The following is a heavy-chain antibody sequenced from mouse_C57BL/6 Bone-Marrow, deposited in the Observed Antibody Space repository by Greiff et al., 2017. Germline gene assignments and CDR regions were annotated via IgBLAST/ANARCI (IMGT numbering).Heavy chain of an antibody. Sequence: QVHVKQPGAELVMPGASVKLSCKASGYTFTSYWMHWVKQRPGQGLEWIGAIDPSDSFTNYNQKFKGKSTLTVDKSSSTASMQLSSLTSEESAVYYCARGRLSGYFDFGGRGTTATVTS. J-gene: IGHJ1*03. CDR3: ARGRLSGYFDF. V-gene: IGHV1-69*01. D-gene: IGHD2-2*01. CDR2: IDPSDSFT. CDR1: GYTFTSYW.